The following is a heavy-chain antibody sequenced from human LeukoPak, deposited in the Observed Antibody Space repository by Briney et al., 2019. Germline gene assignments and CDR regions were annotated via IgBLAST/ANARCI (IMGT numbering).Heavy chain of an antibody. Sequence: SQTLSLTCTVSGGSISSGSYYWSWIRQPDGKGLEWIGRIYTSGSTNYNPSLKSRVTISVDTSKNQFSLKLSSVTAADTAVYYCARDRSSGWIDAFDIWGQGTMVTVSS. CDR3: ARDRSSGWIDAFDI. CDR2: IYTSGST. J-gene: IGHJ3*02. D-gene: IGHD6-19*01. V-gene: IGHV4-61*02. CDR1: GGSISSGSYY.